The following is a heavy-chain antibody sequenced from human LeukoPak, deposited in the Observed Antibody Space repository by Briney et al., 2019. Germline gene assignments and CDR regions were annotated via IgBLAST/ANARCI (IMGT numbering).Heavy chain of an antibody. CDR2: VFHSGST. V-gene: IGHV4-61*01. Sequence: SETLSLTCTVSGGSVSSINYYWSWIRQPPGKGLEWIGYVFHSGSTNYNPSLKSRATISVDTSRNQFSLRLSSVTAADTAVYYCARDVQRWLDLQYYYHGMDVWGQGTTVTVS. CDR3: ARDVQRWLDLQYYYHGMDV. CDR1: GGSVSSINYY. J-gene: IGHJ6*02. D-gene: IGHD6-19*01.